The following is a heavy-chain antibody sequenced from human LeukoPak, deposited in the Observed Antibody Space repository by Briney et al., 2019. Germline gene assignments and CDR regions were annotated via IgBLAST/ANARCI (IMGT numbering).Heavy chain of an antibody. CDR3: ARQSGSFYFFYYMDV. J-gene: IGHJ6*03. Sequence: TSETLSLTCAVYGGSFSGYHWSWIRQPPGKGLEWIGEINHSGSTNYNPSLKSRVTISVDTSKNQFSLKVSSVTAADTAVYYCARQSGSFYFFYYMDVWGKGATVTVSS. V-gene: IGHV4-34*01. CDR1: GGSFSGYH. CDR2: INHSGST. D-gene: IGHD1-26*01.